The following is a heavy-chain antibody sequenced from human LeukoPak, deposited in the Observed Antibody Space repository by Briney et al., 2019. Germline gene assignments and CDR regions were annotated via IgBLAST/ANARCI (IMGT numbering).Heavy chain of an antibody. CDR3: ARGKGVAGTTNWFDP. J-gene: IGHJ5*02. D-gene: IGHD6-19*01. V-gene: IGHV4-61*08. Sequence: SETLSLTCTVSGGSISSGGYYWSWIRQPPGRGLEWIGYIYYSGSTNYNPSLKSRVTISVDTSKNQFSLKLSSVTAADTAVYYCARGKGVAGTTNWFDPWGQGTLVTVSS. CDR1: GGSISSGGYY. CDR2: IYYSGST.